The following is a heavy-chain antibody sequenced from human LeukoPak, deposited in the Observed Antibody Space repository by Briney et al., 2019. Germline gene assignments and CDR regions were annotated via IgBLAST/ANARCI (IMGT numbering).Heavy chain of an antibody. J-gene: IGHJ4*02. CDR2: ISYDGRNK. V-gene: IGHV3-30*03. CDR3: ASEDGHNPNLGFDY. CDR1: GFSFSSYG. Sequence: GGSLRLSCAASGFSFSSYGMHWVRQAPGKGLEWVAVISYDGRNKYYADSVKGRFTIPRDTSKNTLYLQMNSLRAEDTAVYYCASEDGHNPNLGFDYWGQGTLATVSS. D-gene: IGHD5-24*01.